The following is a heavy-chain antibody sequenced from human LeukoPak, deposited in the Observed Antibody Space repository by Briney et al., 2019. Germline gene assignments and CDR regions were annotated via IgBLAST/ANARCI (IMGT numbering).Heavy chain of an antibody. CDR3: ARSRYYDSSGSRRYFDY. J-gene: IGHJ4*02. V-gene: IGHV3-66*02. Sequence: GGSLRLSCAASGFTVSSNYMSWVRQAPGKGLEWVSVIYSGGSTYYADSVKGRFTISRDNSKNTLYLQMNSLRAEDTAVYYCARSRYYDSSGSRRYFDYWGQGTLVTVSS. CDR2: IYSGGST. D-gene: IGHD3-22*01. CDR1: GFTVSSNY.